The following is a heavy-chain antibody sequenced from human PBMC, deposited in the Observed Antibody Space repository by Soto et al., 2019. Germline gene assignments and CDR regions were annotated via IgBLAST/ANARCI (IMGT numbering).Heavy chain of an antibody. CDR1: GGTFNTYA. CDR2: IIPIFNTP. V-gene: IGHV1-69*12. CDR3: ARDKTGTNYYNGLDV. J-gene: IGHJ6*02. Sequence: QVQLVQSGAEVKKPGSSVKVSCKASGGTFNTYAISWVRQAPGQGLEWMGGIIPIFNTPNYTQRFQGRVTITADESTSTDYMELSSLRSEDTALYYCARDKTGTNYYNGLDVWGQGTTVTVSS. D-gene: IGHD1-1*01.